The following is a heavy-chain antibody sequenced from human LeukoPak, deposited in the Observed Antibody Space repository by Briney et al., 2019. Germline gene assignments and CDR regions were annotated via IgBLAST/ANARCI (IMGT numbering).Heavy chain of an antibody. CDR3: AKDTAAAGSAYYFEY. J-gene: IGHJ4*02. CDR2: ISGSGGIT. V-gene: IGHV3-23*01. Sequence: GGSLRLSCAASGFTFSNYAMSWVRQAPGKGLEWVSVISGSGGITYYEDSVKGRFTISRDNSKNTLYLQMNSLRADDTAIYYCAKDTAAAGSAYYFEYWGQGTLVTVSS. D-gene: IGHD6-13*01. CDR1: GFTFSNYA.